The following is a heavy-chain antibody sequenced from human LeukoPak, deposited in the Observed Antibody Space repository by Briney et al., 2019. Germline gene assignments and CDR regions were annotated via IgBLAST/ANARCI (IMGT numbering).Heavy chain of an antibody. Sequence: GGSLRLSCAASGFTFSDNYLSWIRQAPGKGLEWISYISPSGSTIYYADSVKGRFTISRDNAKNSLYLQMNCLRAEDTALYHCVTYAYWGQGTLVTVSS. V-gene: IGHV3-11*04. D-gene: IGHD1-20*01. CDR3: VTYAY. J-gene: IGHJ4*02. CDR2: ISPSGSTI. CDR1: GFTFSDNY.